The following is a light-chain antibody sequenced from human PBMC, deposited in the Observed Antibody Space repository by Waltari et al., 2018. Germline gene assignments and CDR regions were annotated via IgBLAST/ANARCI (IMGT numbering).Light chain of an antibody. CDR3: QQYNKWPLT. CDR2: GAS. J-gene: IGKJ4*01. Sequence: EIVMTQSPATLSVSPGERATLSCRASQSFNSNLALAWYQQKPGQAPRLLIYGASIRATGIPARFSGSGSGKEFTLTISSLQSEDFAVYYCQQYNKWPLTFGGGTKVEIQ. CDR1: QSFNSN. V-gene: IGKV3-15*01.